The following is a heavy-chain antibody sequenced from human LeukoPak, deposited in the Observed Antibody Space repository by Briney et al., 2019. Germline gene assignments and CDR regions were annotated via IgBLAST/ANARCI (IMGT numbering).Heavy chain of an antibody. D-gene: IGHD1-7*01. CDR3: ARDRSSENYRYFDY. CDR2: IYYSGST. Sequence: PSETLSLTCTVSGGSISSGGYYWSWIRQPPGKGLEWIGYIYYSGSTNYNPSLKSRVTISVDTSKNQFSLKLSSVTAADTAVYYCARDRSSENYRYFDYWGQGTLVTVSS. V-gene: IGHV4-61*08. J-gene: IGHJ4*02. CDR1: GGSISSGGYY.